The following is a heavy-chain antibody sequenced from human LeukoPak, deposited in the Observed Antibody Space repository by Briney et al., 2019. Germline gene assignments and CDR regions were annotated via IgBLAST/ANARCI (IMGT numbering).Heavy chain of an antibody. D-gene: IGHD1-1*01. Sequence: GGSLRLSCSASGFTFRNYSMGWVRQSPARGLEWVSTIGGDGGGTYSADSVTGQFTISRDNSKNTLYLQLSNLRAEDTAVYYCVKGGRLQPDDYWGQGTLVTVSS. J-gene: IGHJ4*02. CDR1: GFTFRNYS. V-gene: IGHV3-23*01. CDR3: VKGGRLQPDDY. CDR2: IGGDGGGT.